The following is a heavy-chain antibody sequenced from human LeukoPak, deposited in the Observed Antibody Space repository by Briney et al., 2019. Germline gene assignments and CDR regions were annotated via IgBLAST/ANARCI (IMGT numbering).Heavy chain of an antibody. V-gene: IGHV3-21*01. J-gene: IGHJ6*02. CDR2: ISSSSSYI. D-gene: IGHD6-13*01. CDR3: ARGRGSSWYGHYYYYGMDV. Sequence: PGGSLRLSCAAPGFTFSSYSMNWVRQAPGKGLEWVSSISSSSSYIYYADSVKGRFTISRDDAKNTLYLQMNSLRAEDTAVYYCARGRGSSWYGHYYYYGMDVWGQGTTVTVSS. CDR1: GFTFSSYS.